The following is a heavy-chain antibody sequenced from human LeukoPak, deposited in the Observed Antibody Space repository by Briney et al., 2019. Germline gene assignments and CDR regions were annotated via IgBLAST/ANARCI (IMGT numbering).Heavy chain of an antibody. D-gene: IGHD4-17*01. Sequence: GGSLRLSCAASGFTFSSYWMSWVRQAPGKGLEWVANIKQDGSEKYYVDSVKGRFTISRDNAKNSLYLQMNSLRAEDTAVYYCARERPKLEYGDYVDAFDIWGQGTMVTVSS. CDR2: IKQDGSEK. CDR1: GFTFSSYW. J-gene: IGHJ3*02. CDR3: ARERPKLEYGDYVDAFDI. V-gene: IGHV3-7*01.